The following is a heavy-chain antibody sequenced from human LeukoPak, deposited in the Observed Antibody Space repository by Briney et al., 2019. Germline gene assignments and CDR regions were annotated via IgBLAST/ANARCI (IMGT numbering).Heavy chain of an antibody. CDR3: ARGPSRVRGVHTGDY. D-gene: IGHD3-10*01. CDR1: GFTFSDHH. J-gene: IGHJ4*02. CDR2: IRDKARSYTT. V-gene: IGHV3-72*01. Sequence: GGSLRLSCAASGFTFSDHHMDWVRQAPGKGLEWVGRIRDKARSYTTEYAASVKGRFTISRDESKNSLNLQMNSLKTEDTAVYYCARGPSRVRGVHTGDYWGQGTLVTVSS.